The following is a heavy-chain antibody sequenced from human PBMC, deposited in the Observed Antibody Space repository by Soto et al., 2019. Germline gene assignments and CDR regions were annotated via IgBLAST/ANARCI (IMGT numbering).Heavy chain of an antibody. D-gene: IGHD5-18*01. CDR1: GGTFYTYT. Sequence: SVKVSCKASGGTFYTYTFSWVRQAPGQGLEWMGSITPIYPTTDYAEKFQGRLTVTADGSTNTAYMELNSLTSEDTAVYYCARIPRYSFPTSDDLDSWGQGTLVTVSS. V-gene: IGHV1-69*13. CDR3: ARIPRYSFPTSDDLDS. J-gene: IGHJ4*02. CDR2: ITPIYPTT.